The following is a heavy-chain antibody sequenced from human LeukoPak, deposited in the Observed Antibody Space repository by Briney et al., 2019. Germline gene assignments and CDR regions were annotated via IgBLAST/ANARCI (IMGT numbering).Heavy chain of an antibody. CDR3: ARDDSSWYYFDY. D-gene: IGHD6-13*01. V-gene: IGHV3-21*01. J-gene: IGHJ4*02. CDR1: GFTFGSYS. Sequence: GGSLRLSCAASGFTFGSYSMNWVRQAPGKGLEWVSSISSSSSYIYYADSVKGRFTISRDNAKNSLYLQMNSLRAEDTAVYYCARDDSSWYYFDYWGQGTLVTVSS. CDR2: ISSSSSYI.